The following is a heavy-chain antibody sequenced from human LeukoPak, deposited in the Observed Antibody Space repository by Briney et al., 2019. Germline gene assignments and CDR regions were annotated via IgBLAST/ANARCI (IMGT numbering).Heavy chain of an antibody. J-gene: IGHJ3*02. CDR3: AKTSGSSWLDAFDI. CDR2: ISGSGDTT. D-gene: IGHD6-13*01. CDR1: GYTFRSYA. Sequence: GGSLRLSCAASGYTFRSYAMAWVRQAPGKGLEWVSAISGSGDTTFYADSWRGRFTISRDNSKNTLYLQMNSLRADDTDVYYCAKTSGSSWLDAFDIWGQGTMVTVSS. V-gene: IGHV3-23*01.